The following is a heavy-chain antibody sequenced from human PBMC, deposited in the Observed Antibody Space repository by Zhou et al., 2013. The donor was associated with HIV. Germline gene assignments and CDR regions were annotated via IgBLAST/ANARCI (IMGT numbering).Heavy chain of an antibody. CDR2: INPNSGGT. J-gene: IGHJ4*02. Sequence: QVQLVQSGAEVKKPGASVKVSCKASGYTFTGYYMYWVRQAPGQGLEWMGWINPNSGGTNYAQKFQGRATMTRDTSINTAYMDLSSLRSDDTAVYYCARDPGIAATGMFGWGQGTLVTVSS. V-gene: IGHV1-2*02. CDR1: GYTFTGYY. CDR3: ARDPGIAATGMFG. D-gene: IGHD6-13*01.